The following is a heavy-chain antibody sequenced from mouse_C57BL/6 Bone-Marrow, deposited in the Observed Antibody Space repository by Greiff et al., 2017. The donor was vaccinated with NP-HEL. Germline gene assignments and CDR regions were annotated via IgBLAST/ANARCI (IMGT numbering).Heavy chain of an antibody. CDR1: GFNIKDDY. CDR2: IDPENGDT. CDR3: TTGGGSSYDGY. V-gene: IGHV14-4*01. J-gene: IGHJ2*01. Sequence: EVQVVESGAELVRPGASVKLSCTASGFNIKDDYMHWVKQRPEQGLEWIGWIDPENGDTEYASKFQGKATITADTSSNTAYLQLSSLTSEDTAVYYCTTGGGSSYDGYWGQGTTLTVSS. D-gene: IGHD1-1*01.